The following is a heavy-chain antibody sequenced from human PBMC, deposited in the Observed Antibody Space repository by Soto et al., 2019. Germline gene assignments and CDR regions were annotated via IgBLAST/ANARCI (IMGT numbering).Heavy chain of an antibody. Sequence: GTLSLTCAVSGASISGSYDYWAWLRQSPGKGPEWIGSVFYTGFTSYNPSLESRVSVSVDTSKSQFSLKLSAVTAADTAVYYCATSQKGYNWNYFDHWGQGALVTVSS. CDR1: GASISGSYDY. CDR3: ATSQKGYNWNYFDH. D-gene: IGHD1-20*01. CDR2: VFYTGFT. J-gene: IGHJ4*02. V-gene: IGHV4-39*01.